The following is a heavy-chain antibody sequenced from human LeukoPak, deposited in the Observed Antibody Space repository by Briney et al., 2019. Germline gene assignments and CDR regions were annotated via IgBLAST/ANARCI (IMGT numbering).Heavy chain of an antibody. CDR2: ITGNGIST. J-gene: IGHJ4*02. CDR1: GFTFSSYA. Sequence: GGSLRLSCAASGFTFSSYAMTWVRQAPGKGLEWVSAITGNGISTYYADSVKGRFTISRDNPKNTLYLQMHSLRAEDTAIYYCAKVTGGDMITYGGLDYWGQGTLVTVSS. V-gene: IGHV3-23*01. D-gene: IGHD3-16*01. CDR3: AKVTGGDMITYGGLDY.